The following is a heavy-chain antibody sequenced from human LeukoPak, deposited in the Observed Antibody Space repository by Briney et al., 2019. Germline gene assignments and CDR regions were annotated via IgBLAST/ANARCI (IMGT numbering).Heavy chain of an antibody. CDR3: AKDSLADIDY. Sequence: GGSLTLSCAASGFIFSTYGMYWLRQAPGKGLEWVAFIRHDGSIKNYADSVNGRSTISRDNSKNTLYLQMNSLRAEDTAVYYCAKDSLADIDYWGQGTLVTVSS. D-gene: IGHD3-16*01. CDR2: IRHDGSIK. V-gene: IGHV3-30*02. CDR1: GFIFSTYG. J-gene: IGHJ4*02.